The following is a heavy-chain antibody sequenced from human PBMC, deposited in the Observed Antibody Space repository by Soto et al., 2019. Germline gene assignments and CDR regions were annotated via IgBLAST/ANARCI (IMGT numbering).Heavy chain of an antibody. V-gene: IGHV4-59*12. CDR1: GVSISSYY. Sequence: SETLSLTCTVSGVSISSYYWSWIRQPPGKGLEWIGYIYYSGSTNYNPSLKCRVTISVDTSKNQFSLKLSSVTAADTAVYYGARAAMGGSSWPFDYWGQGTLVTVS. J-gene: IGHJ4*02. CDR2: IYYSGST. CDR3: ARAAMGGSSWPFDY. D-gene: IGHD6-13*01.